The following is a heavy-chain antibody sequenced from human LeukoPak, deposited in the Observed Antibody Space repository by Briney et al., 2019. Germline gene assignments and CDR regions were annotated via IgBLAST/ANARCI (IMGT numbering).Heavy chain of an antibody. CDR2: IYYSGST. V-gene: IGHV4-59*01. CDR1: GGSISIYY. J-gene: IGHJ4*02. D-gene: IGHD5-18*01. CDR3: ARTGYSYGYLFFDY. Sequence: SETLSLTCTVSGGSISIYYWSWIRQPPGKGLEWIGYIYYSGSTNYNPSLKSRVTISVDTSKNQFSLKLSSVTAADTAVYYCARTGYSYGYLFFDYWGQGTLVTVSS.